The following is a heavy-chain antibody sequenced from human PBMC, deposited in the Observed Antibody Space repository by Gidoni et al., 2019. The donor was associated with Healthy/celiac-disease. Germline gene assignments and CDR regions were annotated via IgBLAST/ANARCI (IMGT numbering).Heavy chain of an antibody. D-gene: IGHD4-17*01. Sequence: QVQLVESGGGLVQPGRSLRLSCAASGFTFSSYGMHGVRQAPGKGLEWVAVIWYDGSNKYYADSVKGRFTIARDNSKNTLYLQMNSLRAEDTAVYYCARGEGHYGDYAFYYYGMDVWGQGTTVTVSS. J-gene: IGHJ6*02. CDR2: IWYDGSNK. CDR1: GFTFSSYG. CDR3: ARGEGHYGDYAFYYYGMDV. V-gene: IGHV3-33*01.